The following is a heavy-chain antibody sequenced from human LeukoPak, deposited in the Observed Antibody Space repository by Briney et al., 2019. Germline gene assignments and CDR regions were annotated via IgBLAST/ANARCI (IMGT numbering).Heavy chain of an antibody. Sequence: GGPLRLSCAASGFAFSSYWMHWVRQAPGKGLVWVSGVNRDGRDTRYAGSVKGRFTISRDNAKSTLYLQMNSLRAEDTAVYYCARDESQEMVTIRGFDCWGQGTLVTVSS. D-gene: IGHD5-24*01. V-gene: IGHV3-74*01. J-gene: IGHJ4*02. CDR1: GFAFSSYW. CDR2: VNRDGRDT. CDR3: ARDESQEMVTIRGFDC.